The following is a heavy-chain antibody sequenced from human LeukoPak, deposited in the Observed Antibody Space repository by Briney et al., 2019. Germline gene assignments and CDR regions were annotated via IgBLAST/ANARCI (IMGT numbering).Heavy chain of an antibody. CDR2: IYYSGST. CDR3: ARLNPSAFDI. CDR1: GGSISSYY. Sequence: KPPETLSLTCTVSGGSISSYYWSWIRQPPGKGLEWIGYIYYSGSTNYNPSLKSRVTISVDTSKNQFSLKLSSVTAADTAVYYCARLNPSAFDIWGQGTMVTVSS. J-gene: IGHJ3*02. D-gene: IGHD1-14*01. V-gene: IGHV4-59*08.